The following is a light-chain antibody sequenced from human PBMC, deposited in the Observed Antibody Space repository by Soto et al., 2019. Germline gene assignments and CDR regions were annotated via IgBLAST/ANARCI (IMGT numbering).Light chain of an antibody. CDR1: QSIRNY. V-gene: IGKV1-39*01. CDR3: QQGHSVPVT. J-gene: IGKJ4*01. CDR2: TAS. Sequence: DIQMTQSPSSLSASVGDRVTITCRASQSIRNYLNWYQQKPGQAPNLLIYTASSLQSGVPSRFSGSGSGTDFTLTISSLRPEDFATYFCQQGHSVPVTFGGGTKVEIK.